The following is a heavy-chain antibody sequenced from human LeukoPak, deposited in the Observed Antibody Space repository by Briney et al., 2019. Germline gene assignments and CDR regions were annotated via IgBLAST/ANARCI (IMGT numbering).Heavy chain of an antibody. CDR3: AREGTRFYDSYYYYGMDV. J-gene: IGHJ6*02. CDR2: FDPEDGET. D-gene: IGHD1-14*01. CDR1: GYTFTELS. Sequence: VASVKVSCKVSGYTFTELSMHWVRQAPGKGLEWMGGFDPEDGETIYALKFQGRVTMTEDTSTDTAYMELSSLRSDDTAVYYCAREGTRFYDSYYYYGMDVWGQGTTVTVSS. V-gene: IGHV1-24*01.